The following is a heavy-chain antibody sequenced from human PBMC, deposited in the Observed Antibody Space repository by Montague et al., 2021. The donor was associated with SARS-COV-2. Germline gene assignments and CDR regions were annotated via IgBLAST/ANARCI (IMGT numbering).Heavy chain of an antibody. V-gene: IGHV4-39*01. CDR2: IYYSGST. Sequence: SETLSPTSTVSGGSISSRSYYWGWIRQPSGKGLEWIGSIYYSGSTYYXPSLKSRVTISVDTSKNQFSLKLSSVTAADTAVYYCARLRGDYGGTYDTFDIWGQGTMVTVSS. CDR1: GGSISSRSYY. D-gene: IGHD4-23*01. J-gene: IGHJ3*02. CDR3: ARLRGDYGGTYDTFDI.